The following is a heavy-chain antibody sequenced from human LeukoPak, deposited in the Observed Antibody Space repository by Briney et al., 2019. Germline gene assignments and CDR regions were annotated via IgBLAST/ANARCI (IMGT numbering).Heavy chain of an antibody. D-gene: IGHD3-10*01. J-gene: IGHJ4*02. CDR1: GYTFTDYD. V-gene: IGHV1-2*06. CDR2: INPKSGGT. Sequence: GASVKVSCKASGYTFTDYDIHWVRQAPGQGLQWMGRINPKSGGTHYAQKFEDGVTMTRDVFINTAYMELSRLRPDDTALYYCARNDNNYLGSGSYPPDYWGQGTLVIVSS. CDR3: ARNDNNYLGSGSYPPDY.